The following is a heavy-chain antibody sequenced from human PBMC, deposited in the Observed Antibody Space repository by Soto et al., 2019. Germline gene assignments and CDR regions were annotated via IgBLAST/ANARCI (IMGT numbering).Heavy chain of an antibody. J-gene: IGHJ3*02. CDR1: GFTFSSYA. CDR3: AKDPAAIPRGAFDI. Sequence: EVQLLESGGGLVKPGGSLRLSCAASGFTFSSYAMSWVRQAPGKGLEWVSAISGSGGSTDYAESVKGRFTISRDNSKNTVYLQMTSLRADATAVYYCAKDPAAIPRGAFDIWGQGTLVTVSS. V-gene: IGHV3-23*01. CDR2: ISGSGGST. D-gene: IGHD2-2*01.